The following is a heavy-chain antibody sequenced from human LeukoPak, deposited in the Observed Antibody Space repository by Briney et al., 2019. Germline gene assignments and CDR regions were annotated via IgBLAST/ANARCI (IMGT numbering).Heavy chain of an antibody. CDR3: AKTALRWQNYYYYMDV. CDR1: GFTFSSYG. D-gene: IGHD4-23*01. V-gene: IGHV3-30*18. J-gene: IGHJ6*03. Sequence: GGSLRLSCAASGFTFSSYGMHWVRQAPGKGLEWVAVISYDGSNKYYADSVKGRFTISRDDSKNTLYLQMNSLRAEDTAVYYCAKTALRWQNYYYYMDVWGKGTTVTISS. CDR2: ISYDGSNK.